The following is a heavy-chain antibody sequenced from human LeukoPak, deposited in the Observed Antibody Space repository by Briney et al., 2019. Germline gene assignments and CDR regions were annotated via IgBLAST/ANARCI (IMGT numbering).Heavy chain of an antibody. Sequence: PSETLSLTCSVSGGSIRSWYRSWIRQPPGKGLEWIGHIYYSGSTNYSPSLKSRISMSVDTSKNEFSLKLRSVTAADTAFYYCARVGISTAFDVWGQGTMITVSS. CDR2: IYYSGST. CDR1: GGSIRSWY. J-gene: IGHJ3*01. CDR3: ARVGISTAFDV. V-gene: IGHV4-59*01.